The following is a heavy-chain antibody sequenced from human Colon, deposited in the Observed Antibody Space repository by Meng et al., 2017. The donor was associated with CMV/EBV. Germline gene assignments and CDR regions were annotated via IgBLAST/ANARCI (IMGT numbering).Heavy chain of an antibody. Sequence: SETLSLTCTVSGDSISNGGHYWAWIRQPPGKGLEWIGYIYYSGSTNYNPSLKSRVTISVDTSKNQFSLKLSSVTAADTAVYYCARDRECSSTSCYSWYAFDIWGQGTMVTVSS. V-gene: IGHV4-61*08. D-gene: IGHD2-2*01. CDR2: IYYSGST. CDR3: ARDRECSSTSCYSWYAFDI. CDR1: GDSISNGGHY. J-gene: IGHJ3*02.